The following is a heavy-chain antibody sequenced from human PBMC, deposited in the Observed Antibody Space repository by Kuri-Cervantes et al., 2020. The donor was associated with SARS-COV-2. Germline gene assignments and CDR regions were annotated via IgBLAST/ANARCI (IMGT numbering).Heavy chain of an antibody. CDR2: ISAYNGNT. CDR3: ARDRVVPGDYYYYGMDV. D-gene: IGHD2-15*01. V-gene: IGHV1-18*01. J-gene: IGHJ6*02. Sequence: ASVKVSCKASGYTFTSYGISWVRQAPGQGLEWMGWISAYNGNTNYAQKLQGRVTITADESTSTAYMELSSLRSEDTAVYYCARDRVVPGDYYYYGMDVWGQGTTVTVSS. CDR1: GYTFTSYG.